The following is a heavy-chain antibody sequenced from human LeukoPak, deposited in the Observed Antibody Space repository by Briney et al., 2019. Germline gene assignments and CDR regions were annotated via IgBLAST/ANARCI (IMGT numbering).Heavy chain of an antibody. CDR3: ARDSAGYSSSSLYFDY. CDR1: GYTFTSNY. V-gene: IGHV1-46*01. CDR2: IYPRDGST. Sequence: GASVKVSCKASGYTFTSNYIHWVRQAPGRGLEWMGMIYPRDGSTSYAQKFQGRVTVTRDTSTSTVHMELSGLRSEDTAVYYCARDSAGYSSSSLYFDYWGQGTLVTVSS. D-gene: IGHD6-6*01. J-gene: IGHJ4*02.